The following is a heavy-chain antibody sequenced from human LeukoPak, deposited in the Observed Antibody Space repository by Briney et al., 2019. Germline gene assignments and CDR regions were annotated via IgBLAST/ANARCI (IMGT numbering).Heavy chain of an antibody. CDR3: AKSGGYGLIDY. CDR1: GGSISNSRFY. CDR2: VFYTGST. J-gene: IGHJ4*02. D-gene: IGHD1-26*01. V-gene: IGHV4-39*01. Sequence: PSETLSLTCSVSGGSISNSRFYWDWIRQSPEKGLEWIGSVFYTGSTYYNPSLKSRVSISVDTSKSQFSLRLNSVTAADTAMYYCAKSGGYGLIDYWGQGTRVTVSS.